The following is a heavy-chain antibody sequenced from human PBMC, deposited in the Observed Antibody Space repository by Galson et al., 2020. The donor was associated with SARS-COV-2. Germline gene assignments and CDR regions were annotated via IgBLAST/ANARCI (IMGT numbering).Heavy chain of an antibody. CDR1: GGSISSSCYH. D-gene: IGHD5-12*01. CDR2: IYFDRTT. J-gene: IGHJ6*02. CDR3: ARQGPPGTGYEPYYYYGMDV. Sequence: SESLSLTCVVSGGSISSSCYHWGWVRQPPWNGLDWSAHIYFDRTTYYNPSPKSRVIISGDTSKNELSLNLIAVTAAHTAVYYCARQGPPGTGYEPYYYYGMDVWGQGTKVTVSS. V-gene: IGHV4-39*01.